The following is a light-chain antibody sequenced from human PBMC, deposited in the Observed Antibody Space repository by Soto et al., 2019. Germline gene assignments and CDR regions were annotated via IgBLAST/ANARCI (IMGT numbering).Light chain of an antibody. CDR2: ELS. CDR3: MQSIHGPIT. Sequence: EILMTQTTISLSFTHGRPASISWTYSQILLHSDGKTYLYWYLQKPGQPPHLLIYELSNRFSGVPDKFSGSGSGTDFTLKIIRVVAEDVGVYYCMQSIHGPITFGQGTRLANK. J-gene: IGKJ5*01. CDR1: QILLHSDGKTY. V-gene: IGKV2D-29*01.